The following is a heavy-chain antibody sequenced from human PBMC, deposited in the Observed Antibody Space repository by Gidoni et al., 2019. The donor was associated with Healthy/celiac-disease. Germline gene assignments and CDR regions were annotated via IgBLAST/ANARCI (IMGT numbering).Heavy chain of an antibody. D-gene: IGHD4-4*01. CDR2: INHSGST. CDR1: GGSFSGYY. CDR3: ASGSASPQTVTTVY. J-gene: IGHJ4*02. Sequence: QLQLQQWGAGLLKPSETLSLTCAVYGGSFSGYYWSWIRQPPGKGLEWIGEINHSGSTNYNPSLKSRVTISVDTSKNQFSLKLSSVTAADTAVYYCASGSASPQTVTTVYWGQGTLVTVSS. V-gene: IGHV4-34*01.